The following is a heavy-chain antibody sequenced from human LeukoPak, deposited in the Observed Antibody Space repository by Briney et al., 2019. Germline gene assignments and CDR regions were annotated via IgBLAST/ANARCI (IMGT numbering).Heavy chain of an antibody. J-gene: IGHJ4*02. CDR1: GFTLSSYE. D-gene: IGHD5-18*01. CDR2: ISGSGGST. Sequence: GGSLRLSCTASGFTLSSYEMSWIRQAPGKGLEWVSAISGSGGSTYYADSVKGRFTISKDNSKNTLYLQMNSLRAEDTAVYYCAKGLWYTAMGRPYYFDYWGQGTLVTVSS. V-gene: IGHV3-23*01. CDR3: AKGLWYTAMGRPYYFDY.